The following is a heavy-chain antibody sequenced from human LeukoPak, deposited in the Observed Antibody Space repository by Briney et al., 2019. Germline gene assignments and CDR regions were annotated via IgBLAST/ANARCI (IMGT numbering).Heavy chain of an antibody. CDR2: IKQDGSEK. CDR3: AKTRPLDSSSWSHGDY. J-gene: IGHJ4*02. V-gene: IGHV3-7*03. D-gene: IGHD6-13*01. Sequence: GGSLRLSCAASGFTFSSYWMSWVRQAPGKGLEWVANIKQDGSEKYYVDSVKGRFTISRDYAKNSLYLQMNSLRAEDTAVYYCAKTRPLDSSSWSHGDYWGQGTLVTVSS. CDR1: GFTFSSYW.